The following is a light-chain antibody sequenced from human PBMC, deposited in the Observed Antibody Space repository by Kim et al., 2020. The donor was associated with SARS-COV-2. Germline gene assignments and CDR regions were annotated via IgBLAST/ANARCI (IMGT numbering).Light chain of an antibody. J-gene: IGLJ3*02. CDR2: QDS. V-gene: IGLV3-1*01. CDR3: QAWDSSTAV. Sequence: SYELTQPPSVSVSPGQTASITCSGDKLGDKYACWYQQKPGQSPVLVIYQDSKRTSGIPERFSGSNSGNTATLTISGTQAMDEADYYCQAWDSSTAVFGGGTQLTV. CDR1: KLGDKY.